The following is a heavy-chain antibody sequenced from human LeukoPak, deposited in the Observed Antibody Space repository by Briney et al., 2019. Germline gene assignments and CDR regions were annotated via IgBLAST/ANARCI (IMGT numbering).Heavy chain of an antibody. CDR1: GGSVSSGSYY. CDR2: IYYSGST. Sequence: SETLSLTCTVSGGSVSSGSYYWSWIRQPPGKGLEWIGYIYYSGSTNYNPSLKSRVTISVDTSKNQFSLKLISVTAADTAVYYCATYYKNSWTGLFQHWGQGTLVTVSS. D-gene: IGHD3-10*01. CDR3: ATYYKNSWTGLFQH. V-gene: IGHV4-61*01. J-gene: IGHJ1*01.